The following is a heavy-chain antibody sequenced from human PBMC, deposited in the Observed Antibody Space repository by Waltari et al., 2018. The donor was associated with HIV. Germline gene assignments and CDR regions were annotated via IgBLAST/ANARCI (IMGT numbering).Heavy chain of an antibody. Sequence: EVQLVESGGGLVQPGGSLRLSCAASGFTFSSYWMHWVRQAPGKGLVWVSRFNSSVISTGYADSVKGRFTTSRDPAKNTLSLQTSSRRAEDTAVYYCARAQVYSYAVNWFDPWRQGTTVTVPS. CDR2: FNSSVIST. V-gene: IGHV3-74*01. J-gene: IGHJ5*01. CDR3: ARAQVYSYAVNWFDP. D-gene: IGHD5-18*01. CDR1: GFTFSSYW.